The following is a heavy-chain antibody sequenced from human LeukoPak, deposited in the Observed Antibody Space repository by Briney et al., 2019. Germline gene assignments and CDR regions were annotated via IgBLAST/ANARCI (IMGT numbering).Heavy chain of an antibody. CDR2: INHSGST. D-gene: IGHD2-15*01. CDR3: ARSVNIVVECYFDY. Sequence: PSETLSLTCAVYGGSFSGYYWSWIRQPPGKGLEWIGEINHSGSTNYNPCLKSRVTISVDTSKNQFSLKLSSVTAADTAVYYCARSVNIVVECYFDYWGQGTLVTVSS. J-gene: IGHJ4*02. V-gene: IGHV4-34*01. CDR1: GGSFSGYY.